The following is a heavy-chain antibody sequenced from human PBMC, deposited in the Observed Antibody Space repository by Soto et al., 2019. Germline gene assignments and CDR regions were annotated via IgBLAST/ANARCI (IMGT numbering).Heavy chain of an antibody. V-gene: IGHV3-33*01. J-gene: IGHJ4*02. Sequence: GGSLRLSCAASGFTFSSYGMHWVRQAPGKGLEWVAVIWYDGSNKYYADSVKGRFTISRDNSKNTLYLQMNSLRAEDTAVYYCARSRTVTTFDSLDYWGQGTLVTVSS. CDR2: IWYDGSNK. CDR3: ARSRTVTTFDSLDY. D-gene: IGHD4-17*01. CDR1: GFTFSSYG.